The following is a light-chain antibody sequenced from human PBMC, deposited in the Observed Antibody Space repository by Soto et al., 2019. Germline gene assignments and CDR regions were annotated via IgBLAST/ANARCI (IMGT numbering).Light chain of an antibody. J-gene: IGKJ1*01. CDR3: QQLRT. CDR2: GAS. Sequence: EVVLSQSPGTLSLSPGERATLSCRASQGISSSNLAWYQQKPGQAPRLLIYGASSRATGIPDRFSGSGSGTDFTLTISRLEPEDFAVYYCQQLRTFGQGTKVDIK. V-gene: IGKV3-20*01. CDR1: QGISSSN.